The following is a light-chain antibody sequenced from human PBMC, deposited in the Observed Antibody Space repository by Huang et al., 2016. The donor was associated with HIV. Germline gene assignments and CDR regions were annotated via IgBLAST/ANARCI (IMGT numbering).Light chain of an antibody. V-gene: IGKV3-11*01. J-gene: IGKJ3*01. Sequence: EIVLTQSPATLSLSPGERATLSCRASQSVSSNFAWYQQKPGQAPRLLIYDASNRATGIPARFSGSGSGTDFTLTISSLEPEDFAVYYCQQRSNWPGITFGPGTKVDIK. CDR2: DAS. CDR3: QQRSNWPGIT. CDR1: QSVSSN.